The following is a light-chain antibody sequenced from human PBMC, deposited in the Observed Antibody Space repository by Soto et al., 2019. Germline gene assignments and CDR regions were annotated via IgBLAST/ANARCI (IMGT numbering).Light chain of an antibody. J-gene: IGKJ2*01. CDR2: RVS. CDR3: IQGTHWPYT. V-gene: IGKV2-30*01. Sequence: DVVLTQSPLSLPVTLGQPASISCRSSQSLVYSDGDTYLNWFQQRPGQSPRRLIYRVSNRDSGVPDRVSGSGSGTDFTLKISRVEAEDVGIYYCIQGTHWPYTIGQGTKLEIK. CDR1: QSLVYSDGDTY.